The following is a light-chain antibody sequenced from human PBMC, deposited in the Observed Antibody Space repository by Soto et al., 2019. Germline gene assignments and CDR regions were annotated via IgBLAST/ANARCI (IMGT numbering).Light chain of an antibody. CDR3: GTWDNSLRGVV. J-gene: IGLJ2*01. CDR2: ENN. Sequence: QSVLTQPPSVSAAPGQTVTIYCSGSRSNIGDNYVSWYQQLPGTAPKLLIYENNKRPSGIPDRFSGSKSGTSATLGISGLQTGDEADYYCGTWDNSLRGVVFGGGTKLTVL. CDR1: RSNIGDNY. V-gene: IGLV1-51*02.